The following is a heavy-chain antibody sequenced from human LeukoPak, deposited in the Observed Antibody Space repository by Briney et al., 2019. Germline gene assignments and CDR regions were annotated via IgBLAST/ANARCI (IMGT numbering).Heavy chain of an antibody. CDR2: IYYSGST. CDR3: ARGHGSGSYDY. V-gene: IGHV4-59*01. CDR1: GGSISSYY. J-gene: IGHJ4*02. D-gene: IGHD3-10*01. Sequence: PSETLSLTCTVSGGSISSYYWCWIRQPPGKGLEWIGYIYYSGSTNYNPSLKSRVTISVDTSKNQFSLKLSSVTAADTAVYYCARGHGSGSYDYWGQGTLVTVSS.